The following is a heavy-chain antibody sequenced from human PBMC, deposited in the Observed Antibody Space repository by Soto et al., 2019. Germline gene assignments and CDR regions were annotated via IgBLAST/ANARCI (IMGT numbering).Heavy chain of an antibody. Sequence: GGSLRLSCAASGFTFDDYAMHWVRQAPGKGLEWVSGISWNSGSIGYADSVKGRFTISRDNAKNSLYLQMNSLRAEDAAVYYCARCNDWDTCYFDYWGQGT. D-gene: IGHD3-9*01. J-gene: IGHJ4*02. CDR1: GFTFDDYA. V-gene: IGHV3-9*01. CDR3: ARCNDWDTCYFDY. CDR2: ISWNSGSI.